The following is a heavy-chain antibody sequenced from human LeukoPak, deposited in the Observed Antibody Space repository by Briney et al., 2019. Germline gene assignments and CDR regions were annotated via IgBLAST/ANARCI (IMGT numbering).Heavy chain of an antibody. V-gene: IGHV3-74*01. CDR2: INSDGSST. Sequence: PGGSLRLSCAASGFTFSSYWMHWVRQAPGKGLVWVSRINSDGSSTSYADSVKGRFTISRDNAKNTLYLQMNSLGAEDTAVYYCARDPGVGGYCSGGSCYSRWFDPWGQGTLVTVSS. J-gene: IGHJ5*02. D-gene: IGHD2-15*01. CDR3: ARDPGVGGYCSGGSCYSRWFDP. CDR1: GFTFSSYW.